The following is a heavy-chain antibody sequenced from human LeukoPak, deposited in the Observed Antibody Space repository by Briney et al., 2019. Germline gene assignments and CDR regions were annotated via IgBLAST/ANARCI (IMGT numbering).Heavy chain of an antibody. CDR3: ARGYDSSGYYRYNWFDP. Sequence: PSQTLSLTCAVSGGSISSGGYSWSWIRQPPGKGLEWIGYFYHSGSTYYNPSLKSRVTISVDRSKNQFSLKLSSVTAADTAVYYCARGYDSSGYYRYNWFDPWGQGTLVTVSS. CDR2: FYHSGST. CDR1: GGSISSGGYS. V-gene: IGHV4-30-2*01. J-gene: IGHJ5*02. D-gene: IGHD3-22*01.